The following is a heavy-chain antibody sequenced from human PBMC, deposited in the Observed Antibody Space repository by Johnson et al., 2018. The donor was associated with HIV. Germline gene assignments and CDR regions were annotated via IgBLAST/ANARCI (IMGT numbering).Heavy chain of an antibody. CDR3: ARDEPELGDAFDI. CDR2: IRQDGSEK. CDR1: GFTFNNYA. J-gene: IGHJ3*02. V-gene: IGHV3-7*01. D-gene: IGHD1-26*01. Sequence: VKLVESGGGLVQPGGSLRLSCAASGFTFNNYAMHWVRQAPGKGLEWVAKIRQDGSEKYYVDSVKGRFTISRDNAKNTLYLQMNSLRAEDTAVYYCARDEPELGDAFDIRGQGTMVTVSS.